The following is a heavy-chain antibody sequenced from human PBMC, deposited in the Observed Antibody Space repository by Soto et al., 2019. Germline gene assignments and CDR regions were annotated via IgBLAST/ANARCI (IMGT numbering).Heavy chain of an antibody. V-gene: IGHV5-51*01. CDR2: IYPGDSDT. CDR1: GYSFTSYW. D-gene: IGHD3-10*01. CDR3: ARLGRYYYYYMDV. J-gene: IGHJ6*03. Sequence: PGESLKISCKGSGYSFTSYWIGWVRQMPGKGLEWMGIIYPGDSDTRYSPSFQGQVTISADRSISTAYLQWSSLKASDTAMYYCARLGRYYYYYMDVWGKGTTVTVSS.